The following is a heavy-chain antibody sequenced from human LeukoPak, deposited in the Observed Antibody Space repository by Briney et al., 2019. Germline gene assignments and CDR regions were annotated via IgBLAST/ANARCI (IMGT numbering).Heavy chain of an antibody. V-gene: IGHV1-46*01. CDR1: GYTFTSYY. J-gene: IGHJ5*02. D-gene: IGHD2-2*01. CDR3: ARDGGGSYCSSTSCYPA. Sequence: ASVKVSCKASGYTFTSYYMHWVRQAPGQGLEWMGIINPSGGSTSYAQKFQGRVTMTRDMSTTTVYMELSSLRSEDTAVYYCARDGGGSYCSSTSCYPAWGQGTLVTVSS. CDR2: INPSGGST.